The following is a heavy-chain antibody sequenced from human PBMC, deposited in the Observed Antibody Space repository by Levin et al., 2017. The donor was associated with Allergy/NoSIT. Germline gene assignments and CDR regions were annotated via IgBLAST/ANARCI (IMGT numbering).Heavy chain of an antibody. V-gene: IGHV3-30-3*01. CDR3: ARADRRYCSSTSCYGRVDY. J-gene: IGHJ4*02. CDR1: GFTFSSYA. Sequence: GGSLRLSCAASGFTFSSYAMHWVRQAPGKGLEWVAVISYDGSNKYYADSVKGRFTISRDNSKNTLYLQMNSLRAEDTAVYYCARADRRYCSSTSCYGRVDYWGQGTLVTVSS. CDR2: ISYDGSNK. D-gene: IGHD2-2*01.